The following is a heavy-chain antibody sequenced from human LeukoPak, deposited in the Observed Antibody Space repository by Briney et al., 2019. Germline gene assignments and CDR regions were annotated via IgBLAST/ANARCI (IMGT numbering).Heavy chain of an antibody. J-gene: IGHJ6*03. Sequence: GGSLRLSCAASGFTFSSYSMNWVRQAPGKGLEWVSSISSSSSYIYYADSVKGRFTISRDNAKNSLYLQMNSLRAEDTAVYYCAGKGPMVGAPYYYYVDVWGKGTTVTVSS. CDR1: GFTFSSYS. CDR3: AGKGPMVGAPYYYYVDV. D-gene: IGHD1-26*01. CDR2: ISSSSSYI. V-gene: IGHV3-21*01.